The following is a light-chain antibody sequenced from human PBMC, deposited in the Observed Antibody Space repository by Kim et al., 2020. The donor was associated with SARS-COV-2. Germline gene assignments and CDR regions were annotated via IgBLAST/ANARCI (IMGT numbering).Light chain of an antibody. Sequence: NFMLTQQHSVSESPGKTVTISCTRSSGSIASNYVQWYQQRPGSAPTTVIYADKQRPSGVPNRFSGSIDSSSNSASLTISGVGPEDEADYYCQSYDSTNHWVFGGGTQLTVL. V-gene: IGLV6-57*04. CDR1: SGSIASNY. CDR3: QSYDSTNHWV. J-gene: IGLJ3*02. CDR2: ADK.